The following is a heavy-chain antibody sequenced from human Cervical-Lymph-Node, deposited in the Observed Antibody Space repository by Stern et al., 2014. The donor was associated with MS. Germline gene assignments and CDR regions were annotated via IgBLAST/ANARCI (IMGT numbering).Heavy chain of an antibody. D-gene: IGHD2-2*01. CDR3: AADLFHSDAPVDV. Sequence: QLVQSGPEVKEPGTSVKVSCEGSGFTFSNSVVQWVRQSRGQRLEWIGWIVVGSGNTNYAQKFQERVSITRDRSTNTAYMELISLRSDDTAVFYCAADLFHSDAPVDVGGQGTTVIVSS. J-gene: IGHJ6*02. V-gene: IGHV1-58*03. CDR2: IVVGSGNT. CDR1: GFTFSNSV.